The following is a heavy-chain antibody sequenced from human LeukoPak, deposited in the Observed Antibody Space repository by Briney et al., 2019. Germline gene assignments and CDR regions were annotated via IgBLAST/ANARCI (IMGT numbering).Heavy chain of an antibody. D-gene: IGHD3-3*01. CDR2: ISYDGSNK. CDR1: GFTFSSYG. CDR3: ARDIRFLEWLLAHCGMDV. J-gene: IGHJ6*02. V-gene: IGHV3-30*03. Sequence: PGRSLRLSCAASGFTFSSYGMHWVRQAPGKGLEWVAVISYDGSNKYYADSVKGRFTISRDNSKNTLYLQMNSLRAEDTAVYYCARDIRFLEWLLAHCGMDVWGQGTTVTVSS.